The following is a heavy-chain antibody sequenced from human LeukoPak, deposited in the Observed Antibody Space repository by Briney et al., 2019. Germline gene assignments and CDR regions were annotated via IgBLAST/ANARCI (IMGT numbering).Heavy chain of an antibody. CDR2: ISGSGGST. Sequence: PGGSLRLSCGASGLTFSCYAMSWVRQAPGKVLEWVSAISGSGGSTYYADSVKGRFTISRDNSKNTLYLQMNSLRAEDTAVYYCAKDFEPIAVAGLIFDYWGQGTLVTVSS. V-gene: IGHV3-23*01. CDR1: GLTFSCYA. D-gene: IGHD6-19*01. CDR3: AKDFEPIAVAGLIFDY. J-gene: IGHJ4*02.